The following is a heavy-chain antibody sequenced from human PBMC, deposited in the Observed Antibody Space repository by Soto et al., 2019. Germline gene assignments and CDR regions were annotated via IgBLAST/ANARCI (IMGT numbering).Heavy chain of an antibody. Sequence: QAQVVQSGAEVRKPGSSVKVSCKASEGTFNSYAIAWVRQAPGQGLEWMGGIIPFYNTLNYAQKFQDRVTITADDSTNTVYMALSTPRSDDTAVYFCASGASRWYPYFFESWAHGTLVTGSS. J-gene: IGHJ4*01. D-gene: IGHD6-13*01. CDR1: EGTFNSYA. CDR2: IIPFYNTL. CDR3: ASGASRWYPYFFES. V-gene: IGHV1-69*01.